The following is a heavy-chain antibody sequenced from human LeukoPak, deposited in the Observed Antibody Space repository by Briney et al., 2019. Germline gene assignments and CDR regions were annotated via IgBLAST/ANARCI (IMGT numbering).Heavy chain of an antibody. V-gene: IGHV5-51*01. Sequence: GESLKISCKGSGYSFTSYWIGWVRQTPGKGLEWMGIIYPGDSDTRYSPSFQGQVTISADKSISTAYLQWSSLKASDTAMYYCARPGSGYSYGYVLGFDYWGQGTLVTVSS. CDR3: ARPGSGYSYGYVLGFDY. CDR2: IYPGDSDT. CDR1: GYSFTSYW. D-gene: IGHD5-18*01. J-gene: IGHJ4*02.